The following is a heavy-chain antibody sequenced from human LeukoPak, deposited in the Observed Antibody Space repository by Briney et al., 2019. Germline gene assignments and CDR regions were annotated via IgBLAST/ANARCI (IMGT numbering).Heavy chain of an antibody. CDR1: GFTFSNAW. CDR3: TLEGGTTEYYYYYYYMDV. D-gene: IGHD4-17*01. J-gene: IGHJ6*03. V-gene: IGHV3-15*01. CDR2: IKSKTDGGTT. Sequence: GGSLRLSCAAPGFTFSNAWMSWVRQAPGKGLEWVGRIKSKTDGGTTDYAAPVKGRFTISRDDSKNTLYLQMNSLKTEDTAVYYCTLEGGTTEYYYYYYYMDVWGKGTTVTVSS.